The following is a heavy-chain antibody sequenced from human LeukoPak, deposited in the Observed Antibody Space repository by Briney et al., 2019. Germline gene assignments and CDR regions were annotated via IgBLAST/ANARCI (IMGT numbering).Heavy chain of an antibody. CDR1: GGSISDSS. J-gene: IGHJ4*02. Sequence: PSETLSHTCTVSGGSISDSSWSWIRQPPGKGLDWIGYIYYSGSTNYNPSLQSRVSISMDTSKNQFSLKLSSVTAADTAVYCCARRSSGGYYDYWGQGTLVTVSS. D-gene: IGHD3-22*01. CDR2: IYYSGST. CDR3: ARRSSGGYYDY. V-gene: IGHV4-59*12.